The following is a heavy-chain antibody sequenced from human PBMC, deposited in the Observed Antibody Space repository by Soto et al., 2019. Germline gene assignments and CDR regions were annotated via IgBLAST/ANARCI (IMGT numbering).Heavy chain of an antibody. D-gene: IGHD3-10*01. CDR3: ARVMVSWVSDY. CDR1: GFTFSSYA. J-gene: IGHJ4*02. CDR2: ISYDGSNK. Sequence: QPGGSLRLSCAASGFTFSSYAMHWVRQAPGKGLEWVAVISYDGSNKYYADSVKGRFTISRDNSKNTLYLQMNSLRAEDTAVYYCARVMVSWVSDYWGQGTLVTVSS. V-gene: IGHV3-30-3*01.